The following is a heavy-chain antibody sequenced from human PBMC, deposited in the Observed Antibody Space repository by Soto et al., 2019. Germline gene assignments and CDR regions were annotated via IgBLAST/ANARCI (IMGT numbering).Heavy chain of an antibody. D-gene: IGHD2-21*02. Sequence: QVQLVESGGGMVQPGTSLRLSCAASGFTFNSLSLHWVRQRPDKGLEWVAVISHDGRVTFYADFVKGRFTVSRDNSKNTIYLQVNSLRAEDTAVYYCAREPYGDCQYFDYWGQGTLVTVSS. J-gene: IGHJ4*02. CDR3: AREPYGDCQYFDY. CDR1: GFTFNSLS. CDR2: ISHDGRVT. V-gene: IGHV3-30*04.